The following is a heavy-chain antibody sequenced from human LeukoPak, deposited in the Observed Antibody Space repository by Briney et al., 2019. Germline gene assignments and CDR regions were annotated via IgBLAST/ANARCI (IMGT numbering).Heavy chain of an antibody. CDR2: IIPILGIA. Sequence: SVKVSCKASGGTFSSYAISWVRQAPGQGLEWMGRIIPILGIANYAQKFQGRVTITADKSTSTAYMELSSLRSEDTAVYYCARGPRRASAFDIWGQGTMVTVSS. V-gene: IGHV1-69*04. CDR1: GGTFSSYA. J-gene: IGHJ3*02. CDR3: ARGPRRASAFDI.